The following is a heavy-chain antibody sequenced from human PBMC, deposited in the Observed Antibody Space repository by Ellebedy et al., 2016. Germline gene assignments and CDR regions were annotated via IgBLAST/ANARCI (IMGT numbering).Heavy chain of an antibody. D-gene: IGHD5-24*01. Sequence: GGSLRLXXAASGFTFSGSGMDWVRQASGKGLEWVGRIRNKANNYATAYAASVKGRFTISRDNTKNSLYLQMNSLRGEDTAVYYCVRDGTGGWYFDHWGQGTQVTVSS. CDR3: VRDGTGGWYFDH. CDR2: IRNKANNYAT. V-gene: IGHV3-73*01. J-gene: IGHJ4*02. CDR1: GFTFSGSG.